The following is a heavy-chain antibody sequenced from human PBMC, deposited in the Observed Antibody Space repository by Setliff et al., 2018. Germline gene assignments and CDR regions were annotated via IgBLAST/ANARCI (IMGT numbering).Heavy chain of an antibody. D-gene: IGHD3-9*01. V-gene: IGHV1-2*06. CDR2: VFTATDDT. J-gene: IGHJ4*02. Sequence: ASVKVSCKTSGYSFTKYFLHWVRQAPGQGLEWMGRVFTATDDTQFRTEFQGRVSVTRDTSMSTTYMELSGLRSDDTAVYYCVRQDILTGYYAFDFWGQGTPVTVS. CDR1: GYSFTKYF. CDR3: VRQDILTGYYAFDF.